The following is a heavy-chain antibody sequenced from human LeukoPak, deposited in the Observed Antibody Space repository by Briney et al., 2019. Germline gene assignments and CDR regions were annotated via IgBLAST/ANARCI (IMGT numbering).Heavy chain of an antibody. CDR2: IYYSGST. D-gene: IGHD2-2*01. V-gene: IGHV4-39*07. J-gene: IGHJ6*03. CDR3: AREPRYCSRTTSCYHANYFYYMDV. CDR1: GGSISSSSYY. Sequence: SETLSLTCTVSGGSISSSSYYWGWIRQPPGKGLEWIGSIYYSGSTYYNPSLKSRVTISVDTSKNQFSLELSSVTAADTAVYYCAREPRYCSRTTSCYHANYFYYMDVWGKGTTVTVSS.